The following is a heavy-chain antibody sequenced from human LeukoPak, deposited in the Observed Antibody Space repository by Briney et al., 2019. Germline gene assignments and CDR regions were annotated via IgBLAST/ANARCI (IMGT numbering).Heavy chain of an antibody. CDR3: ARAWREAAAFVYFHH. CDR2: ISASSTTI. D-gene: IGHD6-13*01. V-gene: IGHV3-48*01. CDR1: GFTFSSYS. Sequence: GGSLRLSCAASGFTFSSYSMNWVRRAPGKRLEWVSYISASSTTIYYADSVKGRFTISRDNAKNSLYLQMNSLRAEDTAVYYCARAWREAAAFVYFHHWGQGTLVTVSS. J-gene: IGHJ1*01.